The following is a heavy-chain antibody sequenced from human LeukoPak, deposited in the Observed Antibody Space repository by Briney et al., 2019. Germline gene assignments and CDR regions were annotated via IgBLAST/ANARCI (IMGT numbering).Heavy chain of an antibody. CDR2: FDPEDGET. Sequence: ASVKVSCKVSGYTLTELSMHWARQAPGKGLEWMGGFDPEDGETIYAQKFQGRVTMTEDTSTDTAYMELSSLRSEDTAVYYCATFIAAAGVFDYWGQGTLVTVSS. CDR3: ATFIAAAGVFDY. D-gene: IGHD6-13*01. J-gene: IGHJ4*02. V-gene: IGHV1-24*01. CDR1: GYTLTELS.